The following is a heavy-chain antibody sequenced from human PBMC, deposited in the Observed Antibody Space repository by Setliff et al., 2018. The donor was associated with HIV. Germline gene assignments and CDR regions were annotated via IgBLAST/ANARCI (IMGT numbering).Heavy chain of an antibody. J-gene: IGHJ6*03. CDR1: GGSISSSSYY. Sequence: SETLSLTCTVSGGSISSSSYYWGWIRQPPGKGLEWIGSIYYSGSTYYNPSLKSRVTISVDTSKNQFSLKLSSVTAADPAVYYCARHRFAVEMATITVDYYYYYMDVWGKGTTVTVSS. V-gene: IGHV4-39*01. CDR2: IYYSGST. D-gene: IGHD5-12*01. CDR3: ARHRFAVEMATITVDYYYYYMDV.